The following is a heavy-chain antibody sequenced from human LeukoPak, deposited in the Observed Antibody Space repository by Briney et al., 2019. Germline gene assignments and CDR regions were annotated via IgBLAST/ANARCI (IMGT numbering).Heavy chain of an antibody. CDR3: ARGGYYDFWSGPDPGGFITGYYGMDV. CDR1: GYTFTSYG. CDR2: ISAYNGNT. Sequence: GASVKVSCKASGYTFTSYGISWVRQAPGQGLEWMGWISAYNGNTNYAQKLQGRATMTTDTSTSTAYMELRSLRSDDTAVYYCARGGYYDFWSGPDPGGFITGYYGMDVWGQGTTVTVSS. J-gene: IGHJ6*02. V-gene: IGHV1-18*01. D-gene: IGHD3-3*01.